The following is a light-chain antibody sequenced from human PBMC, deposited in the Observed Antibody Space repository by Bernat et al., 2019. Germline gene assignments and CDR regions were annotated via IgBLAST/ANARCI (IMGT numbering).Light chain of an antibody. Sequence: DIKMTQSQLSLTVTPGEPASISSKSSQSLLHDNGYKYLDWYLQKPGQSPQLLIYLGSHRASGVPDRISGSGSGTHFTLKINRVEAEDVGIYYCMQSLQTPYTFGQGTKLEIK. CDR1: QSLLHDNGYKY. CDR2: LGS. CDR3: MQSLQTPYT. V-gene: IGKV2-28*01. J-gene: IGKJ2*01.